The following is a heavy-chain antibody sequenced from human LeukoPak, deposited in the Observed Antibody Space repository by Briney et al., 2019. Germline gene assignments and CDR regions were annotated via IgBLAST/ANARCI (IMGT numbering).Heavy chain of an antibody. J-gene: IGHJ4*02. Sequence: GGSLRLSCSASGFTFSDYDMNWVRQAPGKRLEWVSSISGLSTHIYYGDSVKGRFSISRDNAKNSVYLQMNSLGVEDTAIYYCGRAFPPLRTSSAGDLWGQGILVTVSS. V-gene: IGHV3-69-1*02. CDR1: GFTFSDYD. CDR2: ISGLSTHI. CDR3: GRAFPPLRTSSAGDL. D-gene: IGHD3-16*01.